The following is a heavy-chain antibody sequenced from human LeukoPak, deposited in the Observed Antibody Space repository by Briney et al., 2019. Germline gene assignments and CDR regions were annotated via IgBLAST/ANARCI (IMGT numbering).Heavy chain of an antibody. CDR3: ARSSEVRGVIITSGFDP. V-gene: IGHV1-46*01. CDR2: INPSGGST. D-gene: IGHD3-10*01. J-gene: IGHJ5*02. CDR1: GYTFTSYY. Sequence: ASVKVSCKASGYTFTSYYMHWVRQAPGQGLEWMGIINPSGGSTSYAQKFQGRVTMTRDTSTSTVYMELSSLRSEDTAVYYCARSSEVRGVIITSGFDPWGQGTLVTVSS.